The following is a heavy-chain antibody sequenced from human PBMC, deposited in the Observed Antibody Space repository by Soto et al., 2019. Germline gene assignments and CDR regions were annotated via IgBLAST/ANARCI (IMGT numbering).Heavy chain of an antibody. CDR3: TTARIQLWSGRAYYGMDV. J-gene: IGHJ6*02. D-gene: IGHD5-18*01. CDR2: IKSKTDGGTT. CDR1: GFTFSNAW. V-gene: IGHV3-15*01. Sequence: GGSLRLSCAASGFTFSNAWMSWVRQAPGKGLEWVGRIKSKTDGGTTDYAAPVKGRFTISRDDSKNTLYLHMNSLKTEDTAVYYCTTARIQLWSGRAYYGMDVWGQGTTVTVSS.